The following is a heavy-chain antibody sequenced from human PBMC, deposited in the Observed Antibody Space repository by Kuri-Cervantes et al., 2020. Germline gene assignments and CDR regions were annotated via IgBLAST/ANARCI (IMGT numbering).Heavy chain of an antibody. V-gene: IGHV4-59*08. CDR3: ARTDYYSGDY. D-gene: IGHD3-10*01. J-gene: IGHJ4*02. Sequence: SETLSLTCTVSGGSVNSYSWNWIRQPPGWGLEWIGYISNTGSTNYSPSLKSRVTISVDTSKNQFSLKLTSVTAADTAVYYCARTDYYSGDYWGQGTLVTVSS. CDR1: GGSVNSYS. CDR2: ISNTGST.